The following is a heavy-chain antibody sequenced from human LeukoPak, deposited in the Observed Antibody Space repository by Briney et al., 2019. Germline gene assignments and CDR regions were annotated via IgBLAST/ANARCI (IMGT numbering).Heavy chain of an antibody. J-gene: IGHJ4*02. Sequence: SETLSLTCAVYGGSFSGYYWSWIRQPPGKGLEWIGEINHSGSTNYNPSLKSRVTISVDTSKNQFSLKLSSVTAADTAVYYCARHRLWFGESDDYWGQGTLVTVSS. CDR1: GGSFSGYY. CDR3: ARHRLWFGESDDY. D-gene: IGHD3-10*01. V-gene: IGHV4-34*01. CDR2: INHSGST.